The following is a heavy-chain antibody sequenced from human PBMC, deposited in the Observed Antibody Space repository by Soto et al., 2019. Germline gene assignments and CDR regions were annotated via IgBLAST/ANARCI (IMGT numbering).Heavy chain of an antibody. CDR1: GYTFTSYD. J-gene: IGHJ3*02. CDR2: RNPNSGNT. CDR3: ARVGTIQIDAFDI. V-gene: IGHV1-8*01. D-gene: IGHD5-12*01. Sequence: QVQLVQSGAEVKKPGASVKVSCKASGYTFTSYDINWVRQATGQGLEWMGWRNPNSGNTGYAQKFQGRVTMTRNTSLSTPYMELSSLRSADTDVYYCARVGTIQIDAFDIWGQGTMVTVSS.